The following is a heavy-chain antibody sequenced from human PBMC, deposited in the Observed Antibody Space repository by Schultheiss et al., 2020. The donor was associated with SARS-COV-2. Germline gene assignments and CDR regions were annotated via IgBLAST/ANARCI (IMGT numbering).Heavy chain of an antibody. Sequence: SETLSLTCTVSGGSISNGYYYWNWVRQPAGKGLEWIGRIYTSGSTNYNPSLKSRVTISVDTSKNQFSLKLSSVTAADTAVYYCARLGGIAVAGLHEDWFDPWGQGTLVTVSS. CDR3: ARLGGIAVAGLHEDWFDP. J-gene: IGHJ5*02. CDR1: GGSISNGYYY. D-gene: IGHD6-19*01. V-gene: IGHV4-61*02. CDR2: IYTSGST.